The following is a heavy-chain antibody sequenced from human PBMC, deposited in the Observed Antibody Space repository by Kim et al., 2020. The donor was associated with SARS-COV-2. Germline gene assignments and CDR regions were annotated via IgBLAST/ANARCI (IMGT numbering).Heavy chain of an antibody. Sequence: GGSLRLSCAASGFTFSSYAMHWVRQAPGKGLEWVAVISYDGSNKYYADSVKGRFTISRDNSKNTLYLQMNSLRAEDTAVYYCANSLSIRRNFDIWGQGTMVTVSS. CDR3: ANSLSIRRNFDI. D-gene: IGHD2-15*01. CDR2: ISYDGSNK. J-gene: IGHJ3*02. CDR1: GFTFSSYA. V-gene: IGHV3-30-3*01.